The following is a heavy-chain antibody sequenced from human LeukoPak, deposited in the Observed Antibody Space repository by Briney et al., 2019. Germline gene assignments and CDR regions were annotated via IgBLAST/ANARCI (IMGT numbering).Heavy chain of an antibody. V-gene: IGHV1-46*01. D-gene: IGHD5-12*01. CDR2: INPSGGST. CDR1: GYTFTIYY. Sequence: ASVTVSFKASGYTFTIYYMHWVRQAPGQGLEWMGIINPSGGSTSYAQKFQGRVTMTRDTSTSTVYMELSSLRSEDTAVYYCARAGGGGGYDIYYYYYGMDVWGQGTTVTVSS. CDR3: ARAGGGGGYDIYYYYYGMDV. J-gene: IGHJ6*02.